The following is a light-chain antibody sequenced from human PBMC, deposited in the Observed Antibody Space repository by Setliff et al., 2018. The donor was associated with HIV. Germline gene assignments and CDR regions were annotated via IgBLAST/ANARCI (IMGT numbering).Light chain of an antibody. J-gene: IGLJ1*01. CDR3: SSYTSSSTYV. CDR1: SSDVGGYNY. Sequence: QSVLTQPASVSGSPGQSSTISCTGTSSDVGGYNYVSWYQQHPGKAPKLMISDVSKRPSGVSSRFSGSKSGNTASLTISGLQTEDEADYYCSSYTSSSTYVFETGTKVTVL. V-gene: IGLV2-14*01. CDR2: DVS.